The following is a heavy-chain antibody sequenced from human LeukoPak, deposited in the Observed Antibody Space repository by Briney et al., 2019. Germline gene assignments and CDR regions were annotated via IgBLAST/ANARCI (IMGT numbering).Heavy chain of an antibody. V-gene: IGHV1-2*02. J-gene: IGHJ4*02. CDR3: ASVCSSNTCSADY. CDR1: GYTFIDYY. Sequence: ASVKVSCKASGYTFIDYYMHWVRQAPGQGLEWMGWINPDSDGTNYAQKFQDRVTMTRDTSISTAYMELSRLRSDDTAVYYCASVCSSNTCSADYWGQGTLVTVSS. CDR2: INPDSDGT. D-gene: IGHD2-2*01.